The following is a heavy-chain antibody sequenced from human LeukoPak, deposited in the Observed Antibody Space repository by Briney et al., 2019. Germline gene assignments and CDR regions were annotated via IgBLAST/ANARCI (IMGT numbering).Heavy chain of an antibody. Sequence: GGSLRLSCSASGFPYSSYWMSCVRQAPGKGLEGWANIKQDGSEKYYVDSVKGRFTIARDNAKNSLYLQMNSPRAEDTAVYYCALTSRLSITGTFYFDYWGQGTLVTVSS. D-gene: IGHD1-7*01. V-gene: IGHV3-7*01. J-gene: IGHJ4*02. CDR2: IKQDGSEK. CDR1: GFPYSSYW. CDR3: ALTSRLSITGTFYFDY.